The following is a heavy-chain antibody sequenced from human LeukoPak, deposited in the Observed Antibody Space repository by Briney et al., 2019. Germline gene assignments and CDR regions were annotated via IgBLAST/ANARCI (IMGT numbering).Heavy chain of an antibody. V-gene: IGHV4-31*03. CDR3: ARDTYDSSGYPSPGWFDP. Sequence: PSQTLSLTCTVSSGSISSGGYYWRWLRQHPGKGLEWIGYIYYSGSTYYNPSLKSRVTISVDTSKNQFSLKLSSVTAADTAVYYCARDTYDSSGYPSPGWFDPWGQGTLVTVSS. D-gene: IGHD3-22*01. J-gene: IGHJ5*02. CDR2: IYYSGST. CDR1: SGSISSGGYY.